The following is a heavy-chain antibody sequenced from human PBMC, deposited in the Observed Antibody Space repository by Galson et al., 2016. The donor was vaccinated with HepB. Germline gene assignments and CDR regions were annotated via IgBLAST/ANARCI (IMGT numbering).Heavy chain of an antibody. CDR2: ITGADADT. V-gene: IGHV3-23*01. CDR1: GFTLRTYA. Sequence: SLRLSCAATGFTLRTYAMSWVRQGPGKGLEWVSGITGADADTYYADAVKGRFTTSRDNAKNTVYLQMNSLGVEDTAVYYCAKEFVATGAVVGDYWGQGTLVTVSS. D-gene: IGHD2-21*01. J-gene: IGHJ4*02. CDR3: AKEFVATGAVVGDY.